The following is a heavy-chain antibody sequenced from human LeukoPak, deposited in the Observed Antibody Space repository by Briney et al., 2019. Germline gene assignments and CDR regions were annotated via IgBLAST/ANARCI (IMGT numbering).Heavy chain of an antibody. V-gene: IGHV4-38-2*01. Sequence: PSETLSLTCAVSGYSISSGDYWGWIRQPPGKGLDWIGSIYHSGSTYYNPSLKSRVAVSVDTSKNQFSLKLNSVTAADTAVYYCAGLRQDAFDIWGQGTMVTVSS. CDR1: GYSISSGDY. CDR3: AGLRQDAFDI. J-gene: IGHJ3*02. CDR2: IYHSGST.